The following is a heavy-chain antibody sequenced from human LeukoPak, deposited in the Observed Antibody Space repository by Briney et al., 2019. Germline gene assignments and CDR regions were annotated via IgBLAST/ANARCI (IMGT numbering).Heavy chain of an antibody. Sequence: PGGSLRLSCAASGFTFSSYAMSWVRQAPGKGLEWVSAISGSGGSAYYADSVKGRFTISRDNSKNTLYLQMNSLRAEDTAVYYCANEKWLVEGGDYFDDWGQATLVTVSS. V-gene: IGHV3-23*01. J-gene: IGHJ4*02. CDR2: ISGSGGSA. CDR1: GFTFSSYA. D-gene: IGHD6-19*01. CDR3: ANEKWLVEGGDYFDD.